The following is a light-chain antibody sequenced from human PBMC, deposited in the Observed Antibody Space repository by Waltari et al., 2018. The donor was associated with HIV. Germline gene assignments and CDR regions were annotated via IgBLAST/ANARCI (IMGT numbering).Light chain of an antibody. CDR2: DNN. CDR3: GTWDSSLSAGV. Sequence: QSVLTQPHSVSAAPGQKVTIPCSGSSANRWKNEIYWYQQLPGTAPKLLIYDNNQRPSVIPDRFSGSKSGTSATLCITGLQTGDEADYYCGTWDSSLSAGVFGGGTKLTVL. J-gene: IGLJ3*02. V-gene: IGLV1-51*01. CDR1: SANRWKNE.